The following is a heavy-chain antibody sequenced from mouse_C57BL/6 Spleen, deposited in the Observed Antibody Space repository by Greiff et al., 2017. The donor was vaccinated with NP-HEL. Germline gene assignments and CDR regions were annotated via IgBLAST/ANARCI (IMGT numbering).Heavy chain of an antibody. CDR2: ISSGSSTI. CDR3: AKLITPMDY. J-gene: IGHJ4*01. D-gene: IGHD1-1*01. V-gene: IGHV5-17*01. CDR1: GFTFSDYG. Sequence: EVMLVESGGGLVKPGGSLKLSCAASGFTFSDYGMRWVRQAPEKGLEWVAYISSGSSTIYYADTVKGRFTISRDNAKNTLFLQMTSLRSEDTAMYYCAKLITPMDYWGQGTSVTVSS.